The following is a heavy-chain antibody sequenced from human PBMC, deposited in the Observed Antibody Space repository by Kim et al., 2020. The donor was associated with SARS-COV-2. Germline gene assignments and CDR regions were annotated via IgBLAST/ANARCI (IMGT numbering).Heavy chain of an antibody. CDR2: IKQDGSEE. CDR3: ARREGQQMVRDFDY. CDR1: GFTFSNYW. D-gene: IGHD6-13*01. Sequence: GGSLRLSCAASGFTFSNYWMSWVRQAPGKGLEWVANIKQDGSEEHYVDSVKGRFTISRDNAKKSLYLQMNSLRAEDTAVYYCARREGQQMVRDFDYWAREPWSPSPQ. V-gene: IGHV3-7*01. J-gene: IGHJ4*02.